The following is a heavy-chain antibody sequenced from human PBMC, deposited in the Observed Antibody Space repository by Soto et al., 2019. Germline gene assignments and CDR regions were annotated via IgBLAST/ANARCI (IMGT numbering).Heavy chain of an antibody. CDR2: IIPIFGTA. CDR1: GGTFSSYA. D-gene: IGHD1-20*01. Sequence: QVQLVQSGAEVKKPGSSVKVSCKASGGTFSSYAISWVRQAPGQGLEWMGGIIPIFGTANYAQKFQGRVTITADKSTSTAYMELSSLRSEDTAVDYCARNGITGTTEGNAFDIWGQGTMVTVSS. CDR3: ARNGITGTTEGNAFDI. J-gene: IGHJ3*02. V-gene: IGHV1-69*06.